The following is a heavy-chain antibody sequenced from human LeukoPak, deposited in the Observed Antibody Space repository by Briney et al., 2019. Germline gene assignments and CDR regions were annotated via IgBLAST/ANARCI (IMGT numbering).Heavy chain of an antibody. D-gene: IGHD1-1*01. J-gene: IGHJ6*03. CDR1: GFTFSDYY. CDR3: ASGAGKGDYYYYYMDV. CDR2: ISSSGSTI. Sequence: GGSLRLSCAASGFTFSDYYMSWIRQAPGKGLEWVSYISSSGSTIYYADSVKGRFTISRDNAKNSLYLQMNSLRAEDTAVYYCASGAGKGDYYYYYMDVWGKGTTVTVSS. V-gene: IGHV3-11*01.